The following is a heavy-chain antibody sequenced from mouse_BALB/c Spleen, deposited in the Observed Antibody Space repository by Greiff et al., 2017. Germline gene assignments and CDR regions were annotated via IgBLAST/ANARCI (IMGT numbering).Heavy chain of an antibody. Sequence: EVQLVESGGGLVKPGGSLKLSCAASGFTFSSYAMSWVRQTPEKRLEWVASISSGGSTYYPDSVKGRFTISRDNARNILYLQMSSLRSEDTAMYYCARDGYYYLDVWFAYWGQGTLVTVSA. D-gene: IGHD2-3*01. J-gene: IGHJ3*01. V-gene: IGHV5-6-5*01. CDR2: ISSGGST. CDR3: ARDGYYYLDVWFAY. CDR1: GFTFSSYA.